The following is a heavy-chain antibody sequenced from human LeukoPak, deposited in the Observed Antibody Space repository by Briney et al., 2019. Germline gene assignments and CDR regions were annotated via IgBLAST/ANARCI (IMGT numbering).Heavy chain of an antibody. V-gene: IGHV3-33*01. D-gene: IGHD3-22*01. Sequence: GGSLRLSCTASGFTFSDYGMHWVRQPPGKGLEWVAIIWYNGSNKTYEDSVKGRFTISRDNSKNTLYLQMNSLRAEDTAVYYCARGVDYYENSGTIDYWGQGTLVTVSS. J-gene: IGHJ4*02. CDR2: IWYNGSNK. CDR1: GFTFSDYG. CDR3: ARGVDYYENSGTIDY.